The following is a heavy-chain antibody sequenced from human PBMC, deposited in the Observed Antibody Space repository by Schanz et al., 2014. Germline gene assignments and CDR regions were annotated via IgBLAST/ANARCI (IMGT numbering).Heavy chain of an antibody. J-gene: IGHJ6*03. CDR3: ASGEARVTSCGVFIVPMNV. CDR1: GYTFAGHA. CDR2: IHTGSGNT. V-gene: IGHV1-3*04. D-gene: IGHD3-3*01. Sequence: QVQLVQSGAEVKKPGASVKVSCQASGYTFAGHAVHWVRQAPGQGPQWVGWIHTGSGNTKYSQKFEGRVTITRDTAASIVYMELSSRRSEDTAVFFCASGEARVTSCGVFIVPMNVWGKGTTVIVSS.